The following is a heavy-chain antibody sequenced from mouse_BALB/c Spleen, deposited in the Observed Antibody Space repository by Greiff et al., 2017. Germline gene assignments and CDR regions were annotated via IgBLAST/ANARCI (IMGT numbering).Heavy chain of an antibody. CDR1: GFNIKDYY. J-gene: IGHJ4*01. Sequence: EVQLVESGAELVRSGASVKLSCTASGFNIKDYYMHWVKQRPEQGLEWIGWIDPENGDTEYAPKFQGKATMTADTSSNTAYLQLSSLTSEDTAVYYCARITTGYAMDYWGQGTSVTVSS. V-gene: IGHV14-4*02. CDR2: IDPENGDT. D-gene: IGHD2-4*01. CDR3: ARITTGYAMDY.